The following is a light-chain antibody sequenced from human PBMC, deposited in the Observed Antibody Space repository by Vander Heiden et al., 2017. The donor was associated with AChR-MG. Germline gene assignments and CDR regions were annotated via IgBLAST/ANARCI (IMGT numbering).Light chain of an antibody. Sequence: IVLTQSPCTLSSSPADRATPSCRASQSVASNSLAWSQHKPGQAPRLLIYGASTRAPGLPDRFSGSGSAADFTLTISRMMPEDPAVYPCQQAGNFQWTFGQWTKVEIK. CDR3: QQAGNFQWT. V-gene: IGKV3-20*01. CDR2: GAS. CDR1: QSVASNS. J-gene: IGKJ1*01.